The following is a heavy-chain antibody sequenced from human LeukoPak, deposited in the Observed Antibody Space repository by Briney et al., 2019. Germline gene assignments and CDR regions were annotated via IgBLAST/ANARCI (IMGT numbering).Heavy chain of an antibody. CDR3: AKNLYDNGWYNYFDP. CDR2: ISWNSGTI. CDR1: GFTFDDYA. D-gene: IGHD6-19*01. V-gene: IGHV3-9*01. Sequence: GGSLRLSCAASGFTFDDYAMHWVRQAPGKGLEWVSGISWNSGTIGYADSVKGRFTISRDNSKNTLYLEMNSLRTEDTAVYHCAKNLYDNGWYNYFDPWGQGALVTVSS. J-gene: IGHJ5*02.